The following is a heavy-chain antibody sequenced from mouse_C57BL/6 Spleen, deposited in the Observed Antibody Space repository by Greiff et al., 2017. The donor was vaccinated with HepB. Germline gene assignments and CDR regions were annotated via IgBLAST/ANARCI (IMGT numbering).Heavy chain of an antibody. Sequence: QVQLQQSGPGLVAPSQSLSITCTVSGFSLTSYAISWVRQPPGKGLEWLGVIWTGGGTNYNSALKSRLSISKDNSKSQVFLKMNSLQTDDTVRYYCARNSVVPTVVATGSFDHSGEGTPLTISS. V-gene: IGHV2-9-1*01. CDR1: GFSLTSYA. CDR2: IWTGGGT. CDR3: ARNSVVPTVVATGSFDH. D-gene: IGHD1-1*01. J-gene: IGHJ2*01.